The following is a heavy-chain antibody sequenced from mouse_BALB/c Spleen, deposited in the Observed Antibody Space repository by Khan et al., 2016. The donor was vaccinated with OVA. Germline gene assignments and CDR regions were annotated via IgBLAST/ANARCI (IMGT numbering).Heavy chain of an antibody. D-gene: IGHD2-3*01. V-gene: IGHV1-69*02. CDR2: IYPSDSYT. CDR3: TREGGDGSSFAY. Sequence: QVQLQQPGTELVRPGASVKLSCKASGYTFTNYWINWVKQMPGQGLEWIGNIYPSDSYTNYHQKFKDKATLTVDKSSSTAYMQLSSPTSEDSAVYYCTREGGDGSSFAYWGQGTLVTVSA. J-gene: IGHJ3*01. CDR1: GYTFTNYW.